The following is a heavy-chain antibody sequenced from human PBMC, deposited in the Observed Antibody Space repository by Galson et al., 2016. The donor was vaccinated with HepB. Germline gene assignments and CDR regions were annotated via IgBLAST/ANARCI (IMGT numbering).Heavy chain of an antibody. CDR1: GFTFSSYV. V-gene: IGHV3-64*02. Sequence: SLRLSCAASGFTFSSYVMFWVRQAPGKGLEYVSAIRSDGGNTYYADSVKGRFTISRDNSKNTLYLQMGSLRAEDMAVYHCARVAMAGSGWYFDLWGRGTLVTVSS. D-gene: IGHD5-18*01. CDR3: ARVAMAGSGWYFDL. CDR2: IRSDGGNT. J-gene: IGHJ2*01.